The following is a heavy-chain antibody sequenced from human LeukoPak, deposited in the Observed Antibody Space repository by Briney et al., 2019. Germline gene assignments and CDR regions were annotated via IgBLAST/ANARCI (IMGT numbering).Heavy chain of an antibody. V-gene: IGHV4-39*01. J-gene: IGHJ4*02. D-gene: IGHD2-2*01. CDR3: ARHCSSASCYCYGSETGHFDY. Sequence: SETLSLTCTVSGGSISSSNYYWGWIRQPPGKGLEWIGSIYYSGRTYYNPSLKSRVTISVDTSKSQFSLRLSSVTAADTAVYYCARHCSSASCYCYGSETGHFDYWGQGTLVTVSS. CDR2: IYYSGRT. CDR1: GGSISSSNYY.